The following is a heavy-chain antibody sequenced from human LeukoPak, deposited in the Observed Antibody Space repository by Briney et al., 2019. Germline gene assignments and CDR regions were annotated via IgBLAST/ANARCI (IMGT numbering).Heavy chain of an antibody. J-gene: IGHJ5*02. CDR1: EFSFEAFY. CDR3: ARDFVQFWVRGWLDP. V-gene: IGHV3-11*01. CDR2: ISGNGDDI. Sequence: PGGSLRLSCAASEFSFEAFYMSWIRQAPGKGLEWVALISGNGDDISYADSVMGRFTISRDNAKSSLYLQMNSLRDDDTAVYYCARDFVQFWVRGWLDPWAREPWSPSHQ. D-gene: IGHD3-3*02.